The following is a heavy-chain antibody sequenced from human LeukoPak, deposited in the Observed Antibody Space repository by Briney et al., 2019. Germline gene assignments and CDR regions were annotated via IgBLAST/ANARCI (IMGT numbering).Heavy chain of an antibody. CDR3: ARHYSAWSYDY. J-gene: IGHJ4*02. D-gene: IGHD6-19*01. CDR1: GGSISGYY. V-gene: IGHV4-59*08. Sequence: SETLSLTCTVSGGSISGYYWYWIRQPPGEGLQWIGYIYSSGSTNYNPSLKSRVTISVDTSKNQFSLKLNSVTAADTAVYYCARHYSAWSYDYWGQGTLVTVSS. CDR2: IYSSGST.